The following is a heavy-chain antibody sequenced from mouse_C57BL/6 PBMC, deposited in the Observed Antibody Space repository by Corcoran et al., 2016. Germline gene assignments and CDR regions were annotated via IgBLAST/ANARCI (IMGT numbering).Heavy chain of an antibody. D-gene: IGHD1-1*01. CDR3: AREGYGSSYRYFDV. CDR1: GYTFTTYG. V-gene: IGHV9-3*01. J-gene: IGHJ1*03. Sequence: QIQLVQSGPELKKPGETVKISCKASGYTFTTYGMSWVKQAPGKGLKWMGWINTYSGVPTYADDFKGRFAFSLETSASTAYLQINNLKNEDTATYFCAREGYGSSYRYFDVWGTGTTVTVSS. CDR2: INTYSGVP.